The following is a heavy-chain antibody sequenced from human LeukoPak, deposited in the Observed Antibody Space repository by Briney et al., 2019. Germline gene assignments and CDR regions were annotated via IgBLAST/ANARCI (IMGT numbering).Heavy chain of an antibody. J-gene: IGHJ4*02. V-gene: IGHV3-11*01. CDR3: ARDRADRLD. CDR1: GSPFRDSN. Sequence: GGPLRLPCAARGSPFRDSNMIGLRRPPGRGLEWVSYISSSGSTIYYADSVKGRFTISRDNAKNSLYLQMNSLRAEDTAVYYCARDRADRLDWGQGTLVTVSA. CDR2: ISSSGSTI.